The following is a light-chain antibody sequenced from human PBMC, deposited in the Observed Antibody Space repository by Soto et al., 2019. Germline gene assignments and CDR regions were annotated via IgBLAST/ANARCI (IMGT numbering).Light chain of an antibody. V-gene: IGLV1-44*01. CDR2: SNN. J-gene: IGLJ1*01. Sequence: QSVLPQPPSGSGIPGQRVTISCSGSSSNIGSNSVNWYQQLPGAAPKLLIYSNNQRPSGVPDRFSGSKSGTSASLAISGLQSEDEADYYCAAWDDSLNGREVFGTGTKVTVL. CDR1: SSNIGSNS. CDR3: AAWDDSLNGREV.